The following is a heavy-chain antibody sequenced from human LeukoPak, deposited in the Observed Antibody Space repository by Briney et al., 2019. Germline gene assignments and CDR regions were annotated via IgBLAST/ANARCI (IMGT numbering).Heavy chain of an antibody. CDR3: ARGARRIAAAGTFDY. D-gene: IGHD6-13*01. Sequence: SETLSLTCTVSGGSISSSSYYWGWIRQPPGKGLEWIGSIYYSGSTYYNPSLKSRVTISVDTSKNQFSLKLSSVTAADTAVYYCARGARRIAAAGTFDYWGQGTLVTVSS. CDR1: GGSISSSSYY. J-gene: IGHJ4*02. V-gene: IGHV4-39*01. CDR2: IYYSGST.